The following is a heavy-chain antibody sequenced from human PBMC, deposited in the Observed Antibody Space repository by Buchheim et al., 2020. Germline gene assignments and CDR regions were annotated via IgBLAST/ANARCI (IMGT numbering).Heavy chain of an antibody. CDR3: AKEALTNWNYWSLAY. J-gene: IGHJ4*02. D-gene: IGHD1-7*01. CDR1: GFTFSSYG. V-gene: IGHV3-30*18. Sequence: QVQLVESGGGVVQPGRSLRLSCAASGFTFSSYGMHWVRQAPGKGLEWVAVISYDGSNKYYADSVKGRFTISRDNSKNTLYLQMNSLRAEDTAVYYCAKEALTNWNYWSLAYWGQGTL. CDR2: ISYDGSNK.